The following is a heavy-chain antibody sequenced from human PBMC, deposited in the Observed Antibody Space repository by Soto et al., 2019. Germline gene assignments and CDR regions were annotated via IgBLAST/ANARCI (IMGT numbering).Heavy chain of an antibody. CDR2: IYYSGST. D-gene: IGHD4-17*01. CDR1: CGSIRGYY. J-gene: IGHJ5*02. V-gene: IGHV4-59*01. Sequence: SETLSLTCTVSCGSIRGYYWSWIRQPPGKGLEWIGYIYYSGSTNYNPSLKSRVTISVDTSKNQFSLKLSSVTAADTAVYYCAREGGYGDYVDWFYPWGQGTLVTVSS. CDR3: AREGGYGDYVDWFYP.